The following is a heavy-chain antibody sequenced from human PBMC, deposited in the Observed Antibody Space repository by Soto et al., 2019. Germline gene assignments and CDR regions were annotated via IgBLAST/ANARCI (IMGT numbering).Heavy chain of an antibody. CDR1: GGTFSSYT. J-gene: IGHJ4*02. D-gene: IGHD6-13*01. V-gene: IGHV1-69*04. Sequence: SVKVSCKASGGTFSSYTISWVRQAPGQGLEWMGRIIPILGIANYAQKFQGRVTITADKSTSTAYMELSSLRSEDTAVYYCARDSKAGPPCFDYWGQGTLVTVSS. CDR3: ARDSKAGPPCFDY. CDR2: IIPILGIA.